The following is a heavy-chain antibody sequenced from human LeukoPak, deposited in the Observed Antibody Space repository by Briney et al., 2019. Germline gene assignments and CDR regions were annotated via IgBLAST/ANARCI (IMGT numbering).Heavy chain of an antibody. CDR2: ISADNGNT. CDR1: GYTFTSYD. Sequence: AASVKVSCKASGYTFTSYDISWVRQAPGQGLEWVGWISADNGNTNYAQKLQGRVTMTTDTSTSTAYMELRSLRFDDTAVYYCARVPGSGPGSWGQGTLVTVSS. CDR3: ARVPGSGPGS. V-gene: IGHV1-18*01. J-gene: IGHJ4*02. D-gene: IGHD6-19*01.